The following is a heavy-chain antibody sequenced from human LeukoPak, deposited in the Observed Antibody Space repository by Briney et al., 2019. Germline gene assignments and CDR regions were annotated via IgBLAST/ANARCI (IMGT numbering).Heavy chain of an antibody. CDR2: INHSGST. CDR3: ARSGLGLVGWFDP. CDR1: GGSFSGYY. V-gene: IGHV4-34*01. J-gene: IGHJ5*02. D-gene: IGHD3/OR15-3a*01. Sequence: TSETLSLTCAVYGGSFSGYYWSWIRQPPGKGLEWIGEINHSGSTNYNPSLKSRVTISVDTSKNQFSLKLSSVTAADTAVYYCARSGLGLVGWFDPWGQGTLVTVSS.